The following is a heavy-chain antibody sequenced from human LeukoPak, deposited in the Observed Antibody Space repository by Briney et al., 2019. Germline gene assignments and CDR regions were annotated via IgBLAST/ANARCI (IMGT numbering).Heavy chain of an antibody. CDR2: IYYGGYT. CDR1: GGSISGYY. Sequence: SETLSLTCTVSGGSISGYYWSWIRQPPGKGLEWIGYIYYGGYTNYNPSLKSRVTISVDTSKNQFSLKLSSVTATDTAVYYCAKLANWGSNDAFDIWGQGTMVTVSS. CDR3: AKLANWGSNDAFDI. D-gene: IGHD7-27*01. J-gene: IGHJ3*02. V-gene: IGHV4-59*01.